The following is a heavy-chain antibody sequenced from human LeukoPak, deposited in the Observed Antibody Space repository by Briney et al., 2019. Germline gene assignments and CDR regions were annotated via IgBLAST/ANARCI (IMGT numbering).Heavy chain of an antibody. CDR2: INPNSGGT. D-gene: IGHD2-2*01. CDR3: ARDSTSFNDAFDI. CDR1: GYTFTDYY. J-gene: IGHJ3*02. Sequence: ASVKVSCKASGYTFTDYYIHWVRQAPGQGLEWMAWINPNSGGTYYAQNFHDRITLTRDTSISTAYMELSSLRSEDTAVYYCARDSTSFNDAFDIWGQGTMVTVSS. V-gene: IGHV1-2*02.